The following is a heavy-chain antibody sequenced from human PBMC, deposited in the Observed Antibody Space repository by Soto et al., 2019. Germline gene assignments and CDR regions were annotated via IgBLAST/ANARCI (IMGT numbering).Heavy chain of an antibody. CDR2: IKGKPDGGAT. CDR1: GFTFNTAW. V-gene: IGHV3-15*01. J-gene: IGHJ4*02. Sequence: GGSLRLACAASGFTFNTAWLTWVRQAPGKGLEWVGRIKGKPDGGATDYAALVEGRFMISRDDSQNTVFLQMNSLKTDDTAVYYCTAGSPFNYWGPGTLVTVSS. CDR3: TAGSPFNY.